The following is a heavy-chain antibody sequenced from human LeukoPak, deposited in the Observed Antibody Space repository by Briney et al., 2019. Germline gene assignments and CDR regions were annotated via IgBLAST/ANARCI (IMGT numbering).Heavy chain of an antibody. CDR2: INHSGYT. D-gene: IGHD4-17*01. CDR3: TRMTTGHEY. V-gene: IGHV4-34*01. J-gene: IGHJ4*02. CDR1: GVSFDDYY. Sequence: PSETLSLTCAVSGVSFDDYYWAWVRQTPGKGLEWIGEINHSGYTNDSPSLKSRVTLSIDTSRKQFSLNLRSVTVADAGTYYCTRMTTGHEYWGQGTLVTVSS.